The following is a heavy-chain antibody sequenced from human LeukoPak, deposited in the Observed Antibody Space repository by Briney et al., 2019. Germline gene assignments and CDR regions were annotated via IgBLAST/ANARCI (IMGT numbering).Heavy chain of an antibody. V-gene: IGHV1-69*04. CDR2: IIPILGIA. CDR1: GYTFTSYD. J-gene: IGHJ3*02. Sequence: GASVKVSCKASGYTFTSYDINWVRQAPGQGLEWMGRIIPILGIANYAQKFQGRVTITADKSTSTAYMELSSLRSEDTAVYYCARSTEGSAFDIWGQGTMVTVSS. D-gene: IGHD1-26*01. CDR3: ARSTEGSAFDI.